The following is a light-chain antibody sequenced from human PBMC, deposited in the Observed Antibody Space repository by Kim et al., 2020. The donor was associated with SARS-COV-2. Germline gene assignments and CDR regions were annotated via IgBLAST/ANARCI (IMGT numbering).Light chain of an antibody. CDR1: QSVSSRS. V-gene: IGKV3-20*01. CDR3: QQYDTSFLYT. CDR2: GAS. Sequence: ELVLTQSPGTLSLSPGEKATLSCRASQSVSSRSLAWYQQKPGRAPRLLIYGASSRASGIPDRFSGSDLGTDFTLTISRLEPEDFAVYYCQQYDTSFLYTFGQGTKLEI. J-gene: IGKJ2*01.